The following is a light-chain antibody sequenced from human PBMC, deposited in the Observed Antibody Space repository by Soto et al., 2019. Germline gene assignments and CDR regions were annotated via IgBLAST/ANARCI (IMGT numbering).Light chain of an antibody. CDR1: QDVSKVY. V-gene: IGKV3-20*01. J-gene: IGKJ1*01. CDR3: QQYGRSGT. Sequence: EIVLTQTPHPLSLSPGDTATLSCRAGQDVSKVYLSCFQQKPGQAPRLLICGTSTRATGIPVRFSGGGSGTDFTLTISRLEPEDFAVYCWQQYGRSGTFGQGTKVDIK. CDR2: GTS.